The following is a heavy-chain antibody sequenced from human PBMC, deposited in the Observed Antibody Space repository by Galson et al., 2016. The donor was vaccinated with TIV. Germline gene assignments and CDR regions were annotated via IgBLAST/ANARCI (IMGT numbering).Heavy chain of an antibody. CDR1: GGIFIGYG. J-gene: IGHJ4*02. CDR2: IIPLFGIV. V-gene: IGHV1-69*04. D-gene: IGHD3-22*01. CDR3: VRSGTYYYDSSGDN. Sequence: SCKASGGIFIGYGISWVRQAPGQGLEWMGRIIPLFGIVSYAQRFQGRVAIIAEKSTGTNYMELSSLRSEDTAVYYCVRSGTYYYDSSGDNWGQGTLVTVSS.